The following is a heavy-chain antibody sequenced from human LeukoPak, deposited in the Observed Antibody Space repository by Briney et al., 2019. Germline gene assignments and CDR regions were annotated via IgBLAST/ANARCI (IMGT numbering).Heavy chain of an antibody. V-gene: IGHV7-4-1*02. CDR1: GYTFTSYA. CDR2: INTNTGNP. Sequence: PVASVTVSCKASGYTFTSYAMNWVRQAPGQGLEWMGWINTNTGNPTYAQGFTGRFVFSLDTSVSTAYLQISSLKAEDTAVYYCARYGGGMDYYGSGSYTSFDYWGQGTLVTVSS. CDR3: ARYGGGMDYYGSGSYTSFDY. J-gene: IGHJ4*02. D-gene: IGHD3-10*01.